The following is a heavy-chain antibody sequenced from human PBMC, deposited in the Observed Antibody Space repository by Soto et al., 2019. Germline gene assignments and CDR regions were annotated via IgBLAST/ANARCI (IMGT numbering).Heavy chain of an antibody. Sequence: LSLTCTVSGGSISSSSYYWGWIRQPPGKGLEWIGSIYYSGSTYYNPSLKSRVTISVDTSKNQFSLKLSSVTAADTAVYYCARHRRRLRWYDFDPWGQGTLVTVSS. CDR1: GGSISSSSYY. D-gene: IGHD4-17*01. J-gene: IGHJ5*02. CDR2: IYYSGST. V-gene: IGHV4-39*01. CDR3: ARHRRRLRWYDFDP.